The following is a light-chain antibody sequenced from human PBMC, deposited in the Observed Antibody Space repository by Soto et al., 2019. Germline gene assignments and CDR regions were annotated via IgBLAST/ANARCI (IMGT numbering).Light chain of an antibody. J-gene: IGKJ2*01. V-gene: IGKV2-28*01. CDR2: LGF. CDR3: MQALQTPYT. Sequence: EIVMTHSPPSLTVTPGEPASISFRSSQRLLHSNGNNFLDWYPQKPGQSPQLLIYLGFNRASGVPDRVSGSGAGTDFTLKISRVEAEDVGVYYCMQALQTPYTFGQGTKVDIK. CDR1: QRLLHSNGNNF.